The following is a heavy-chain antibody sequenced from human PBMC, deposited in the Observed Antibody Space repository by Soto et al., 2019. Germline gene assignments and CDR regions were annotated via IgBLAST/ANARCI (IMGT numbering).Heavy chain of an antibody. CDR3: ARPLVAPVAGPYYYGMDV. V-gene: IGHV3-33*01. CDR2: IWYDGNTK. D-gene: IGHD6-19*01. Sequence: QIQLVKSGGGVVQPGRSLRLSCAASGFTFNTYGFNWVRQAPGKGLEWVAVIWYDGNTKYYADSVKGRFTISRDNLKNTLYLQMNSLTAEDTAVYYCARPLVAPVAGPYYYGMDVWGQGTTVTVSS. CDR1: GFTFNTYG. J-gene: IGHJ6*02.